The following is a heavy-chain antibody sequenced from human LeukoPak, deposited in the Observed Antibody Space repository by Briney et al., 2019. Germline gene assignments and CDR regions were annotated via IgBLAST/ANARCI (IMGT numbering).Heavy chain of an antibody. J-gene: IGHJ4*02. D-gene: IGHD2-15*01. CDR3: AGASGGIPPFDY. CDR2: ISRSGSTI. CDR1: GFTFSDYN. V-gene: IGHV3-11*04. Sequence: GGSLRLSCAASGFTFSDYNMRWIRQAPGKGLEWVSSISRSGSTIYYADSVKGRFTISRDNAKNSLYLQMNSLRAEDTPVYYLAGASGGIPPFDYGGREPRVTVSS.